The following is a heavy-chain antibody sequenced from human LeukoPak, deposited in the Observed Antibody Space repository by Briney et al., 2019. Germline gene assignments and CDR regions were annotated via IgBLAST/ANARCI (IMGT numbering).Heavy chain of an antibody. CDR1: GGSISSYY. CDR2: IYYSGST. D-gene: IGHD6-19*01. CDR3: ARGSSGWYSHLGY. Sequence: SETLSLTCTVSGGSISSYYWSWIRQPPGKGLEWIGYIYYSGSTNYNPSLKSRVTISVDTSKNQFSLNLSSVTAADTAVYYCARGSSGWYSHLGYWGQGTLVTVSS. J-gene: IGHJ4*02. V-gene: IGHV4-59*01.